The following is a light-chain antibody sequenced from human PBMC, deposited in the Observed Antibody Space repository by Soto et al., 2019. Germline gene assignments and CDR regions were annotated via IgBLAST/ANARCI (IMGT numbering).Light chain of an antibody. CDR1: QSISSW. V-gene: IGKV1-5*01. CDR2: DAS. CDR3: QQYNSYPCT. J-gene: IGKJ1*01. Sequence: DIQMTQSPSTLSASVGDRVTITCRASQSISSWLAWYQQKPGKAPKLMIYDASSLQSGVPATFSGSGSGTESTLTISSLQPDDFATYYCQQYNSYPCTFGQGTKVEIK.